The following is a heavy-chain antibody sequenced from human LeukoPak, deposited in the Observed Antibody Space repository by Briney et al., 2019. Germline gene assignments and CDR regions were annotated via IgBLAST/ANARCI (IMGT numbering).Heavy chain of an antibody. J-gene: IGHJ4*01. D-gene: IGHD6-13*01. Sequence: PGGSLRLSCEVSGFTFTGYWMKWVRQAPGKGPEWVASIRQDGSEKTYVDSVKGRFTISRDNTKNSLSLQLNGLRAEDTAVYYCARDGTAAGLYFDLWGQGTLVTVSS. CDR2: IRQDGSEK. CDR1: GFTFTGYW. CDR3: ARDGTAAGLYFDL. V-gene: IGHV3-7*01.